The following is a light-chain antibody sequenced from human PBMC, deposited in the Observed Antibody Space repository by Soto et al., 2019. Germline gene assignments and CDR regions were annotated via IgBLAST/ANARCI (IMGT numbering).Light chain of an antibody. CDR2: GNS. CDR3: QSLGSRLSASYV. CDR1: SSNIGAGYD. V-gene: IGLV1-40*01. J-gene: IGLJ1*01. Sequence: QSVLTQPPSVSGAPGQRVTISCTGSSSNIGAGYDVHWYQQLPGTAPKLLIYGNSNRPSGVPDRFSGSKSGTSASLAITGVQAEDEAGYFCQSLGSRLSASYVFGTGTKLTVL.